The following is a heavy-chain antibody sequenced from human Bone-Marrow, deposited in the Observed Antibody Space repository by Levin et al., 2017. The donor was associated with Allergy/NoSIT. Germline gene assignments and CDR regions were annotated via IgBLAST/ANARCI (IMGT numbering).Heavy chain of an antibody. D-gene: IGHD3-22*01. CDR1: GFTFSSSG. V-gene: IGHV3-33*01. CDR2: IWYDGSNK. J-gene: IGHJ4*02. CDR3: ATGDQNEGWLPVFFDY. Sequence: LSLPCAASGFTFSSSGMHWVRQAPGKGLEWVAVIWYDGSNKYYADSVKGRFTISRDNSKNTLYLQMNSLRAEDTAVYYCATGDQNEGWLPVFFDYWGQGTLVTVSS.